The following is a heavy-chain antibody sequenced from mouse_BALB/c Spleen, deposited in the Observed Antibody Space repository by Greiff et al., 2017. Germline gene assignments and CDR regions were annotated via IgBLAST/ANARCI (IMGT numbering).Heavy chain of an antibody. CDR3: ARTSTMITTGFAY. J-gene: IGHJ3*01. Sequence: VQLQQSGAELVRPGTSVKVSCKASGYAFTNYLIEWVKQRPGQGLEWIGVINPGSGGTNYNEKFKGKATLTADKSSSTAYMQLSSLTSDDSAVYFCARTSTMITTGFAYWGQGTLVTVSA. V-gene: IGHV1-54*01. D-gene: IGHD2-4*01. CDR2: INPGSGGT. CDR1: GYAFTNYL.